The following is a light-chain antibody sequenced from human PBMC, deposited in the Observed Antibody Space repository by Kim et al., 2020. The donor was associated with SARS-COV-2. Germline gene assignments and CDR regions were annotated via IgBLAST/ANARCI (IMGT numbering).Light chain of an antibody. CDR1: ALPKQY. Sequence: SYELTQLPSVSVSPGQTSRITCSGDALPKQYAYWYQQKPGQAPVLVIYKDSERLSGIPERFSGSSSGTTVTLTISGVQAEDEADYYCQSADSSGTYWVSGGGTQLTVL. CDR2: KDS. V-gene: IGLV3-25*03. J-gene: IGLJ3*02. CDR3: QSADSSGTYWV.